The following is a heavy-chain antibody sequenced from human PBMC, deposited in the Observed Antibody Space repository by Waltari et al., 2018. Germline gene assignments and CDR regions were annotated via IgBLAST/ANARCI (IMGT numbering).Heavy chain of an antibody. CDR2: IIPIFGTA. Sequence: QVQLVQSGAEVKKPGSSVKVSCKASGGTFSSYAISWVRQAPGQGLDRMGRIIPIFGTANDAQKFQGRVTITTDESTSTAYMELSSLRSEDTAVYYCARAAKGDYFFDYWGQGTLVTVSS. CDR1: GGTFSSYA. J-gene: IGHJ4*02. CDR3: ARAAKGDYFFDY. D-gene: IGHD4-17*01. V-gene: IGHV1-69*05.